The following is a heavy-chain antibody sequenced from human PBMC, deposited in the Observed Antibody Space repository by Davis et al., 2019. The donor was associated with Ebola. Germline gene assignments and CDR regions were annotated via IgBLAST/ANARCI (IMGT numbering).Heavy chain of an antibody. J-gene: IGHJ6*02. CDR2: IYSGGST. CDR1: GFTVSSNY. V-gene: IGHV3-53*05. D-gene: IGHD3-3*01. CDR3: AKDSTYYDFWSGYKVYYYYGMDV. Sequence: GESLKISCAASGFTVSSNYMSWVRQAPGKGLEWVSVIYSGGSTYYADSVKGRFTISRDNSKNTLYLQMNSLRAEDTAVYYCAKDSTYYDFWSGYKVYYYYGMDVWGQGTTVTVSS.